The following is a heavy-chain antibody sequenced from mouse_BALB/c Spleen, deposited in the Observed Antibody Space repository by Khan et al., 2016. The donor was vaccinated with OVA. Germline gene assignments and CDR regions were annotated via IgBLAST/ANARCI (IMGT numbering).Heavy chain of an antibody. D-gene: IGHD2-1*01. CDR1: GYTFTSYW. Sequence: VQLQESGAELVKPGASVKLSCKTSGYTFTSYWIQWVKQRPGQGLGWIGQIFPGTGTTYYNENFKGKATLTVDTSSSPAYMQLTSLTSEDSAVYFCVRGYFGNYEFVYWGQGTLVTVAP. J-gene: IGHJ3*01. V-gene: IGHV1S132*01. CDR2: IFPGTGTT. CDR3: VRGYFGNYEFVY.